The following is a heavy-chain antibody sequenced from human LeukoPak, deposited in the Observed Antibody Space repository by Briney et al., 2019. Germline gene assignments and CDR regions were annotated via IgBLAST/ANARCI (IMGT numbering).Heavy chain of an antibody. J-gene: IGHJ4*02. V-gene: IGHV3-23*01. D-gene: IGHD2-8*02. CDR1: GFTFRNYA. CDR3: AKHWSRFDY. Sequence: GGSLRLSCAASGFTFRNYAMSWVRQAPGKGLEWVSAIDTSGDNTYYADSVKGRFTISRDNSRNTLLLQMNSLRAEDTAVYYCAKHWSRFDYWGQGTLVTVSS. CDR2: IDTSGDNT.